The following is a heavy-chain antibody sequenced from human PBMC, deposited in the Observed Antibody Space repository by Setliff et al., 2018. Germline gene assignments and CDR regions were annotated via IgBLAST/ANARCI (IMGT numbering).Heavy chain of an antibody. CDR1: GGSISSGGFY. D-gene: IGHD3-10*01. CDR2: FHTGGAT. CDR3: ARESATIGEFPLYYFDK. J-gene: IGHJ4*02. V-gene: IGHV4-61*09. Sequence: KPSETLSLTCSVSGGSISSGGFYWSWIRQSAGRGLEWIGHFHTGGATDYNLSLKSRVTISLDSSKNQFSLRLSSVIAADAAVYFCARESATIGEFPLYYFDKWGQGIPVTVSS.